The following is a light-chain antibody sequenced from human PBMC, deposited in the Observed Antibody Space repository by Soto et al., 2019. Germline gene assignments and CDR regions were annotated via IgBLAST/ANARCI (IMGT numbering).Light chain of an antibody. V-gene: IGKV3-15*01. Sequence: EIVMTQSPATLSVSPGERATLSCRASQSVSSNLAWYQQKPGQAPRLLIYGASTRATGFPARFSGSGSGTEFTLTISSLQSEDVALYYCQQYNNWPFTFGPGTKVDIK. CDR2: GAS. CDR3: QQYNNWPFT. CDR1: QSVSSN. J-gene: IGKJ3*01.